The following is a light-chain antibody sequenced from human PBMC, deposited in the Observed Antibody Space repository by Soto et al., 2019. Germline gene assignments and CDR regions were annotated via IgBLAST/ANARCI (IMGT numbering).Light chain of an antibody. Sequence: DIQMTQSPSSLSASVGDIVTITCRASQSITTYLNWYQQKPGKAPKLLIYAASSLQSGVPSRFSGSGSVTDFTLTISSLQPEDFATYYGQQSYPILTFGGGTRVEI. CDR1: QSITTY. V-gene: IGKV1-39*01. CDR2: AAS. J-gene: IGKJ4*01. CDR3: QQSYPILT.